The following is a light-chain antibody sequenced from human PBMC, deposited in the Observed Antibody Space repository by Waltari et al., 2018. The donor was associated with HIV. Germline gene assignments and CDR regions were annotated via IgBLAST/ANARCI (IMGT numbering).Light chain of an antibody. Sequence: HSALTQPASVSGSPGQSITISCTGPTSDISDFNFVSWYQRSPGRAPKLIIFEVYSRPSGSADRFSGSKSGVTASLTISALRAEDEADYFCSSYSARGFVVFGGGTKVTVL. J-gene: IGLJ3*02. V-gene: IGLV2-14*01. CDR2: EVY. CDR3: SSYSARGFVV. CDR1: TSDISDFNF.